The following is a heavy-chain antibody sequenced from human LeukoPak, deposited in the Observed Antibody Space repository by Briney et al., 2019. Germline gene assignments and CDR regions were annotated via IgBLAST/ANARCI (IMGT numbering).Heavy chain of an antibody. CDR2: VSSYNGDT. CDR1: GYTFTSYY. J-gene: IGHJ5*02. V-gene: IGHV1-18*04. Sequence: ASVKVSCKASGYTFTSYYMHWVRQAPGQGLEWMGWVSSYNGDTNYAQKFQGRVTMSTDTTTSTAYMELRRLTFDDTGIYYCAKYWHILTGRNCFDPWGQGTLVTVSS. CDR3: AKYWHILTGRNCFDP. D-gene: IGHD3-9*01.